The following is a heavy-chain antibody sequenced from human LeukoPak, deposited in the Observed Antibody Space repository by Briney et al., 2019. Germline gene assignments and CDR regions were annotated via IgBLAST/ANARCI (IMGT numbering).Heavy chain of an antibody. CDR2: ISPSGSTI. CDR1: GFTFSNYE. J-gene: IGHJ4*02. CDR3: AKGGGSRNFDY. V-gene: IGHV3-48*03. Sequence: TGGSLRLSCAASGFTFSNYEMNWIRQPPGKGLEWVSYISPSGSTIHYADSVKGRFTISRDNARNSLYLQMNSLRAEDTAVYYCAKGGGSRNFDYWGQGTLVAVSS. D-gene: IGHD1-26*01.